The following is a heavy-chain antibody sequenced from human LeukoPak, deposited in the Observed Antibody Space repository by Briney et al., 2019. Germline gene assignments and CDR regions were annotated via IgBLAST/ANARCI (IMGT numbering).Heavy chain of an antibody. CDR3: ARGTPLSAYLFDY. CDR1: GFTLSSYE. V-gene: IGHV3-48*03. J-gene: IGHJ4*02. Sequence: GGSLRLSCAASGFTLSSYEMNWVRQAPGKGLEWLSYISSSGRTISYADAVKGRFTSSRDNAKNSLYLQMNSLRAEDTAVYYCARGTPLSAYLFDYWGQGSLVTVAS. CDR2: ISSSGRTI. D-gene: IGHD3-22*01.